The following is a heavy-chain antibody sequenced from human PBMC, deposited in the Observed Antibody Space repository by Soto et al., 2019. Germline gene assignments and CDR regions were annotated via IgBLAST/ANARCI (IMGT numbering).Heavy chain of an antibody. CDR3: ARFDSGHVAYYYGMDV. V-gene: IGHV1-69*02. CDR2: IIPILGIA. D-gene: IGHD5-12*01. CDR1: GGTFSSYT. J-gene: IGHJ6*02. Sequence: QVQLVQSGAEVKKPGSSVKVSCKASGGTFSSYTISWVRQAPGQGLEWMGRIIPILGIANYAQKFQGRVTITADKSTSTAYMELSSLRSEDTAVYYCARFDSGHVAYYYGMDVWGQGTTVTVSS.